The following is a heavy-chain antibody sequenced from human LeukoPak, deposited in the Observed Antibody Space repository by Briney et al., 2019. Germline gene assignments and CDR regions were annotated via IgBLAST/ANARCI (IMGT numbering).Heavy chain of an antibody. J-gene: IGHJ6*02. Sequence: SETLSLTCAVYGGSFSGYYWSWIRQPPGKGLEWVGEINHSGSTNYNPSLKSRVTISVDTSKNQFSLKLSSVTAADTAVYYCARGLVVVVAATHYYYYYGMDVWGQGTTVTVSS. CDR2: INHSGST. CDR3: ARGLVVVVAATHYYYYYGMDV. CDR1: GGSFSGYY. V-gene: IGHV4-34*01. D-gene: IGHD2-15*01.